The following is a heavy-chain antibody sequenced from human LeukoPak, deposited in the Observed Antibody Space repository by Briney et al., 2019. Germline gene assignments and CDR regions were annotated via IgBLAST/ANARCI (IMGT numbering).Heavy chain of an antibody. CDR3: AKDLGAEYYYDSSGYYLFPLDY. Sequence: GGSLTLSCAASGFTFSSYAMSWVRQAPGKGLEWVSAISGSGGSTYYADSVKGRFTISRDNSKNTLYPQMNSLRAEDTAVYYCAKDLGAEYYYDSSGYYLFPLDYWGQGTLVTVSS. CDR1: GFTFSSYA. D-gene: IGHD3-22*01. J-gene: IGHJ4*02. V-gene: IGHV3-23*01. CDR2: ISGSGGST.